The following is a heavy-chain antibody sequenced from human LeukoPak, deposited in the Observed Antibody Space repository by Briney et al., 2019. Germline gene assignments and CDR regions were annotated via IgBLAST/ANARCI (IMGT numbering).Heavy chain of an antibody. CDR3: ARGYDFWSGYSLGMDV. CDR1: GGSISSYY. D-gene: IGHD3-3*01. CDR2: IYYSGST. V-gene: IGHV4-59*01. J-gene: IGHJ6*02. Sequence: SETLSLTCTVSGGSISSYYWSWIRQPPGKGLEWIGDIYYSGSTNYNPSLKSRVTISVDTSKNQFSLKLSSVTAADTAVYYCARGYDFWSGYSLGMDVWGQGTTVTVSS.